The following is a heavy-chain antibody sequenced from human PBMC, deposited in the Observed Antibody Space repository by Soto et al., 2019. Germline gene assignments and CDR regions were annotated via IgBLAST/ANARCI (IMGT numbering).Heavy chain of an antibody. V-gene: IGHV3-53*02. J-gene: IGHJ6*02. CDR2: VYSSGTT. Sequence: EVQLVETGGGLIQPGGSLSLSCAASGLAVTSNYMSWVRQAPGKGLVWVSIVYSSGTTYYADSVKGRFTFSRDKSKNTIYLQMRNLRAEDTAVYYCARVDTYDYYYSMDVWGQGTTVTVSS. CDR3: ARVDTYDYYYSMDV. D-gene: IGHD5-18*01. CDR1: GLAVTSNY.